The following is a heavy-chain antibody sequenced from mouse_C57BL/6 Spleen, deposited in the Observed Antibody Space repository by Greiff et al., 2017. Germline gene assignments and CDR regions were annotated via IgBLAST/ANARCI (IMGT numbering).Heavy chain of an antibody. Sequence: QVQLKQSGAELVRPGTSVKVSCKASGYAFTNYLIEWVKQRPGQGLEWIGVINPGSGGTNYNEKFKGKATLTADKSSSTAYMQLSSLTPEDSAVYFCARGGATVVATNYFDYWGQGTTLTVSS. CDR1: GYAFTNYL. CDR2: INPGSGGT. D-gene: IGHD1-1*01. J-gene: IGHJ2*01. CDR3: ARGGATVVATNYFDY. V-gene: IGHV1-54*01.